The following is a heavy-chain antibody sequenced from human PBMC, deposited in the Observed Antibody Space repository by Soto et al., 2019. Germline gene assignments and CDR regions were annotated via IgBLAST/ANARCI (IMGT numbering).Heavy chain of an antibody. V-gene: IGHV4-59*01. CDR3: ARQRGGTFSAWFDP. CDR2: IYYSGST. J-gene: IGHJ5*02. Sequence: SETLSLTCSVSRGSISGYYWSWIRQPPGKGLEWIASIYYSGSTNYNPSFKSRVTISVDTPKNQFSLKLSSVTAADTAVYYCARQRGGTFSAWFDPWGQGTLVTVSS. D-gene: IGHD1-7*01. CDR1: RGSISGYY.